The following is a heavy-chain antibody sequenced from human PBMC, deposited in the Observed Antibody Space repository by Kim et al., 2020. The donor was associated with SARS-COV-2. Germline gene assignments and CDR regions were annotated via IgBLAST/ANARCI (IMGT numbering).Heavy chain of an antibody. V-gene: IGHV1-69*13. CDR2: IIPIFGTA. Sequence: SVKVSCKASGGTFSSYAISWVRQAPGQGLEWMGGIIPIFGTANYAQKFQGRVTITADESTSTAYMELSSLRSEDTAVYYCARDLRYYYDSSGLNWFDPWGQGTLVTVSS. CDR3: ARDLRYYYDSSGLNWFDP. J-gene: IGHJ5*02. D-gene: IGHD3-22*01. CDR1: GGTFSSYA.